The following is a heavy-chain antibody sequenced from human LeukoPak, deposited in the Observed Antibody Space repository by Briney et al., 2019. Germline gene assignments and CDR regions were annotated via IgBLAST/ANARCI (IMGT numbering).Heavy chain of an antibody. CDR3: ARDIRGSARPFDY. Sequence: AGGSLRLSCAAPGFPFSSYSMNWGRPAPGKGLEWVSSISSSSSYIYYADSVKGRFTISRDNAKNSLYLQMNSLRAEDTAVYYCARDIRGSARPFDYWGQGTLVTVSS. V-gene: IGHV3-21*01. D-gene: IGHD3-10*01. J-gene: IGHJ4*02. CDR1: GFPFSSYS. CDR2: ISSSSSYI.